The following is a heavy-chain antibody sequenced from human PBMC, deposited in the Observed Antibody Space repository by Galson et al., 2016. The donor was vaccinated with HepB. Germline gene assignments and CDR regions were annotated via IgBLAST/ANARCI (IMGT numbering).Heavy chain of an antibody. CDR1: GFTFSIYW. J-gene: IGHJ3*02. CDR3: ARGLGYYDAVDI. V-gene: IGHV3-74*01. D-gene: IGHD3-22*01. Sequence: SLRLSCAGSGFTFSIYWMHWVRQAPGEGLVWVSRINSDGTNSNYADSVKGRFTISRDNAKNTLYLQMNSLRAEDTAVYYCARGLGYYDAVDIWGQGAMVTVSS. CDR2: INSDGTNS.